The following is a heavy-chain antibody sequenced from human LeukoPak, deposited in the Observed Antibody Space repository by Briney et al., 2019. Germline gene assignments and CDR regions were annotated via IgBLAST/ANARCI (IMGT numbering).Heavy chain of an antibody. J-gene: IGHJ4*02. V-gene: IGHV1-46*01. CDR2: INPRGGST. Sequence: GASVKVSCKASGYTFTSYYMHWVRQAPGQGLEWRGIINPRGGSTSYAQKFQGRVTMTRDTSTSTVYMELSSLRSEDTAVYYCARDTPYDTSGYFFDYWGQGTLVTVSS. D-gene: IGHD3-22*01. CDR1: GYTFTSYY. CDR3: ARDTPYDTSGYFFDY.